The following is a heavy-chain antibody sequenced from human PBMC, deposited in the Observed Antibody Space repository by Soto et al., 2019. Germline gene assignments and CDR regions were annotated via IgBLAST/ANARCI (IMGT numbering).Heavy chain of an antibody. Sequence: GGSLRLSCSASGFTFSSYAMHWVRQAPGKGLEYVSSISTNGGSTHYADSVKGRFTISRDNSKNTLSLQMNSLRAVDTALYYCAKQISSGWYYFDSWGQGTLVTVSS. J-gene: IGHJ4*02. CDR2: ISTNGGST. CDR3: AKQISSGWYYFDS. V-gene: IGHV3-64*04. CDR1: GFTFSSYA. D-gene: IGHD6-13*01.